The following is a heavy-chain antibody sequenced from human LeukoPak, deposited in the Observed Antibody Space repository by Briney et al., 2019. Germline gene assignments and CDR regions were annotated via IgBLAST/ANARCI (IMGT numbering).Heavy chain of an antibody. D-gene: IGHD2-15*01. Sequence: GGSLRLSCAASGFTVSSNFMSWVRQAPGKGLEWVSLIYSGGSSYYADSVKGRFTISRDISKNTLFLQLNSLRAEDTAVYYCARGGVVVAAIDAFDIWGQGTLVTVSS. CDR3: ARGGVVVAAIDAFDI. CDR1: GFTVSSNF. J-gene: IGHJ3*02. V-gene: IGHV3-66*01. CDR2: IYSGGSS.